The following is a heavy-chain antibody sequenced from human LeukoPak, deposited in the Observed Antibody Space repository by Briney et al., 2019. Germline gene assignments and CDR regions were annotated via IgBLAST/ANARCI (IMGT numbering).Heavy chain of an antibody. CDR1: AFTFSYYW. J-gene: IGHJ4*02. CDR2: IKQDGSEK. Sequence: VGSLRLSCAASAFTFSYYWMNRVRQARGKGLEWVASIKQDGSEKGYVDSVKGRFTISRDNAKNSLYLQMNTLRAEDTAVYYCLRDRGYSTYDCWGQGTLVTVSS. D-gene: IGHD6-13*01. V-gene: IGHV3-7*01. CDR3: LRDRGYSTYDC.